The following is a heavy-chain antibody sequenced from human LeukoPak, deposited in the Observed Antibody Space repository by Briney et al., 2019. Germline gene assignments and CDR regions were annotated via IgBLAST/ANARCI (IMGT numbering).Heavy chain of an antibody. V-gene: IGHV1-69*04. CDR1: GGTFSSYA. D-gene: IGHD1-26*01. J-gene: IGHJ5*02. Sequence: ASVEVSCKASGGTFSSYAISWVRQAPGQGLEWMGRIIPILGIANYAQKFQGRVTITADKSTSTAYMELSSLRSEDTAVYYCARDRNIVGATLNWFDPWGQGTLVTVSS. CDR2: IIPILGIA. CDR3: ARDRNIVGATLNWFDP.